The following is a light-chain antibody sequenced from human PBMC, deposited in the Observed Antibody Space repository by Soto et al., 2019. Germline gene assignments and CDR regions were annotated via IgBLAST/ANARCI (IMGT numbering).Light chain of an antibody. V-gene: IGLV8-61*01. CDR3: GLYMGSGIWV. Sequence: QTVVTQEPSCSVSPGGTVTLTCGLSAGSVSTSYYPSWYQQTPGQAPRTLIYSTNTRSSGVPDRFSGSILGNKAALTITGAQADYESDYYCGLYMGSGIWVFGGGTKRTVL. CDR2: STN. J-gene: IGLJ3*02. CDR1: AGSVSTSYY.